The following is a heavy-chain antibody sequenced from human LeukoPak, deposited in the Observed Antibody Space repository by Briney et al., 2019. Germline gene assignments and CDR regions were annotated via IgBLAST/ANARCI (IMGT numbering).Heavy chain of an antibody. J-gene: IGHJ1*01. D-gene: IGHD4-17*01. CDR2: IYYSGST. CDR3: ARAAGTTSRYFQH. V-gene: IGHV4-59*01. CDR1: GGSISNYY. Sequence: SETLSLTCSVSGGSISNYYWSWIRQPPGKGLEWIGYIYYSGSTNYNPSLKSRVTISVDTSKNQFSLKLSSVTAAATAVYYCARAAGTTSRYFQHWGQGTLVTVSS.